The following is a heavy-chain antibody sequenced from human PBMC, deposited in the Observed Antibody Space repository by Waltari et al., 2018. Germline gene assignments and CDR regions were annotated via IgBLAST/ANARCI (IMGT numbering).Heavy chain of an antibody. Sequence: EVQLVESGGGLVKPGGSLRLSCAASGFTFSSFNMNWVRQAPGRGLEGVTSISGSSNHIFYADSVKGRFTISRDNAKNSLYLQRNSLRVDDTAVYYCARDVPFDPWGQGTLVTVSS. CDR1: GFTFSSFN. CDR2: ISGSSNHI. V-gene: IGHV3-21*01. J-gene: IGHJ5*02. CDR3: ARDVPFDP.